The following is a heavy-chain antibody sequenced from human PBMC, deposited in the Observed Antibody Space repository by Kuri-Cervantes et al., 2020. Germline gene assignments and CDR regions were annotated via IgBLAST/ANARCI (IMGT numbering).Heavy chain of an antibody. CDR2: IYYSGSI. CDR1: GGSISSYY. CDR3: ARDLMCAYSGSYYKGGYYYYYYGIDV. D-gene: IGHD1-26*01. J-gene: IGHJ6*02. V-gene: IGHV4-59*01. Sequence: SETLSLTCTVSGGSISSYYWSWIRQPPGKGLEWIGYIYYSGSINYNPSLKSRVTISVDTSKNQFSLKLSSVTAADTAVYYCARDLMCAYSGSYYKGGYYYYYYGIDVWGQGTTVTVSS.